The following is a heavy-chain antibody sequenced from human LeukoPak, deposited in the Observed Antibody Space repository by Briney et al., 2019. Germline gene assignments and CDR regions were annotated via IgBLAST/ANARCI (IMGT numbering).Heavy chain of an antibody. CDR3: NTAYVDSRP. D-gene: IGHD3-10*02. CDR1: GFSFNNAW. CDR2: IKTKADGGST. V-gene: IGHV3-15*01. J-gene: IGHJ5*02. Sequence: GRSLRLSCAASGFSFNNAWMTWVRQAPGKGLEWFGRIKTKADGGSTDYAAPVKDRFIISRDHSKNTLYMHMNSLKIEDTAVYYCNTAYVDSRPWGQGTLVTVSS.